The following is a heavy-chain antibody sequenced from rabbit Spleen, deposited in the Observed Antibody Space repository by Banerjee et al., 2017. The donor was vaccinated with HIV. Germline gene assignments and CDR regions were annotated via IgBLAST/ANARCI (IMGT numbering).Heavy chain of an antibody. CDR2: IDPVFGIT. CDR1: GVSFTSTYY. CDR3: ARDGAGGSYFAL. V-gene: IGHV1S40*01. Sequence: QSLEESGGDLVKPGASLTLTCTASGVSFTSTYYMNWVRQAPGKGLEWIGYIDPVFGITYYASWVNGRFSISRENAQNTVFLQMTSLTAADTATYFCARDGAGGSYFALWGQGTLVTVS. D-gene: IGHD8-1*01. J-gene: IGHJ3*01.